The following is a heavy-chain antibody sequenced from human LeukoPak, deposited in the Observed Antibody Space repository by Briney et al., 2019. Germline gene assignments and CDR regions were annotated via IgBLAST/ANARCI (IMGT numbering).Heavy chain of an antibody. V-gene: IGHV3-21*01. CDR2: IVVSSST. J-gene: IGHJ4*02. CDR3: ARIGAGSSRDY. CDR1: GFTFSSFA. Sequence: GGSLRLSCAASGFTFSSFAMPWVRQAPGKGLEWVSSIVVSSSTYYAASLKRRFTISSENDTNSLYLQMNSLRAEDTAVYYCARIGAGSSRDYWGQGTLVTVSS. D-gene: IGHD6-13*01.